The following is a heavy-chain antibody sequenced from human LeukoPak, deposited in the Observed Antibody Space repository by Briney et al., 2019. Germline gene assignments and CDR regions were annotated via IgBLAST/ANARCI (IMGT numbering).Heavy chain of an antibody. CDR1: GSIFSNYW. CDR2: IYPGDSDT. J-gene: IGHJ5*02. Sequence: GESLQISCQGSGSIFSNYWIGWVRQLPGKGLEWMGIIYPGDSDTTYSPSFQGQVTISADKSISTVYLQWTSLKASDTAMYYCARGLMIRGDRWFDPWGQGTLVTVSS. V-gene: IGHV5-51*01. D-gene: IGHD3-10*01. CDR3: ARGLMIRGDRWFDP.